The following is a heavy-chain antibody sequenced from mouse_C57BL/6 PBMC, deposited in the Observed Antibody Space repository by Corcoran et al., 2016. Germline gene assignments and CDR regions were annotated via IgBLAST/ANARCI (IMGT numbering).Heavy chain of an antibody. CDR3: ARFITTLYYVDY. CDR1: GYTFTDYN. D-gene: IGHD1-1*01. V-gene: IGHV1-18*01. J-gene: IGHJ2*01. Sequence: EVQLQQSGPELVKPGASVKIPCKASGYTFTDYNMDWVKQSHGKSLEWIGDINPNNGGTIYNQKFKGKATLTVDKSSSTAYMELRSLTSEDTAVYYCARFITTLYYVDYWGQGTTLTVSS. CDR2: INPNNGGT.